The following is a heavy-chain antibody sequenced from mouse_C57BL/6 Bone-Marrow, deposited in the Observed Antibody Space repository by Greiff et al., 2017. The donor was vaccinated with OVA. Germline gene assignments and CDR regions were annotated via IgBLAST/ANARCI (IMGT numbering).Heavy chain of an antibody. V-gene: IGHV1-50*01. CDR2: IDPSDSYT. Sequence: QVQLQQPGAELVKPGASVKLSCKASGYTFTSYWMQWVKQRPGQGLEWIGEIDPSDSYTNYNQKFKGKATLTVDTSSSTAYMQLSSLTSEDSAVYYWATPHYYGSSYDAMDYWGQGTSVTVSS. D-gene: IGHD1-1*01. CDR3: ATPHYYGSSYDAMDY. CDR1: GYTFTSYW. J-gene: IGHJ4*01.